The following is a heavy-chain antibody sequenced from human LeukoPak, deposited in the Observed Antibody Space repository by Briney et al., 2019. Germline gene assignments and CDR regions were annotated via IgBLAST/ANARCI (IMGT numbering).Heavy chain of an antibody. CDR1: GGSLSRAGSS. J-gene: IGHJ3*02. Sequence: SETLSLTSAVPGGSLSRAGSSWSCIRQPPGEGLEWIKYNYHSGSTYYNPSLKSRVTISVDRSKNQFSLKLSSVTAADTAVYYCARESLASDAFDIWGQGTIVTVSS. CDR2: NYHSGST. V-gene: IGHV4-30-2*01. CDR3: ARESLASDAFDI.